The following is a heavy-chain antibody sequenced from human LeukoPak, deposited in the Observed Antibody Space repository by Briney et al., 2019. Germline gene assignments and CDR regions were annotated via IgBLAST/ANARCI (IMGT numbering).Heavy chain of an antibody. Sequence: SETLSLTCTVSGGSISYYYWSWIRQPLGKGLEWIGHIYHSGSTNYNPSFKSRVTISADTSKNHFSLYLSSVTAADTAVYYCVRHAATRHNYGMDVWGQGTTVTVSS. V-gene: IGHV4-59*08. CDR3: VRHAATRHNYGMDV. CDR2: IYHSGST. CDR1: GGSISYYY. D-gene: IGHD6-13*01. J-gene: IGHJ6*02.